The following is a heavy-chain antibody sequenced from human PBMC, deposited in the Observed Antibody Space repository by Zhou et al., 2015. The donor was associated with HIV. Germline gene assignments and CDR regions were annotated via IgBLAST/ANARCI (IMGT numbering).Heavy chain of an antibody. CDR2: IIPIFGTA. V-gene: IGHV1-69*01. CDR3: ARDRPRISSGSVMDAFDI. CDR1: RGTFSSYA. Sequence: QVQLVQSGAEVKKPGSSVKVSCKASRGTFSSYAISWVRQAPGQGLEWMGAIIPIFGTANYAQKFQGRVTITADESTSTAYMELSSLRSEDTAVYYCARDRPRISSGSVMDAFDIWGQGTMVTVSS. D-gene: IGHD6-19*01. J-gene: IGHJ3*02.